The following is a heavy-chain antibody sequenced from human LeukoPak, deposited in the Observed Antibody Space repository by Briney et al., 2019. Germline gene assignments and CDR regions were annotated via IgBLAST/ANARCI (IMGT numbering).Heavy chain of an antibody. Sequence: SETLSLTCAVYGGSFSGYYWSWIRQPPGKGLEWIGEINHSGSTNYNPSLKSRVTISVDTSKNQFSLKLSSVTAADMAVYYCARVSSAPQRWGQGTLVTVSS. CDR3: ARVSSAPQR. CDR2: INHSGST. V-gene: IGHV4-34*01. J-gene: IGHJ4*02. D-gene: IGHD6-19*01. CDR1: GGSFSGYY.